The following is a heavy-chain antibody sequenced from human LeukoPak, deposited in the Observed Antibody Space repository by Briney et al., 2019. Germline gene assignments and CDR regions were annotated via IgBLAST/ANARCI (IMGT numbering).Heavy chain of an antibody. Sequence: PGGSLRLSCAASGFTFSSYGMHWVRQAPGKGLEWVAFIRYDGSNKYYADSVKGRFTISRDNSKNTLYLQMNSLRAEDTAVYYCAKDLEEEQWLVFDYWGQGTLVTVSS. CDR2: IRYDGSNK. D-gene: IGHD6-19*01. J-gene: IGHJ4*02. CDR3: AKDLEEEQWLVFDY. CDR1: GFTFSSYG. V-gene: IGHV3-30*02.